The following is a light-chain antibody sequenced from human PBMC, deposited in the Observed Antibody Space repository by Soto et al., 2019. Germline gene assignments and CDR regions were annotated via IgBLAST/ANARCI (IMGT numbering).Light chain of an antibody. CDR2: GTS. CDR1: QSVSSN. Sequence: EIVMTQSPATLSVSPGERATLSCRASQSVSSNLAWYQQKPGQAPRLLLYGTSTRATGIPARFSGSRSGTGFTLTISSLQSEDFAVYYCQHYNNWPRTFGQGTKVEIK. CDR3: QHYNNWPRT. J-gene: IGKJ1*01. V-gene: IGKV3-15*01.